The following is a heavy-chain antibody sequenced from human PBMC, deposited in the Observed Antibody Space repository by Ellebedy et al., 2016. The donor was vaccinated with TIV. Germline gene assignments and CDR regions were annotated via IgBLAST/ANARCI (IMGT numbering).Heavy chain of an antibody. CDR1: GYTFTSYA. D-gene: IGHD2-2*01. V-gene: IGHV1-46*01. CDR2: INPSGGST. Sequence: ASVKVSCXASGYTFTSYAMHWVRQAPGQRLEWMGIINPSGGSTSYAQKFQGRVTMTRDTSTSTVYMELSSLRSEDTAVYYCARGGVVVPAATPYYYYGMDVWGQGTTVTVSS. J-gene: IGHJ6*02. CDR3: ARGGVVVPAATPYYYYGMDV.